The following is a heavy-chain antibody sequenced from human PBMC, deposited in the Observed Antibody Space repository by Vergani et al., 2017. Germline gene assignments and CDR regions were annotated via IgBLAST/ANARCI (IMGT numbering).Heavy chain of an antibody. V-gene: IGHV4-30-4*08. Sequence: QVHLQESGPGLVKPAQTLSLTCRVSGDSISSGTHYWSWIRKPPGKGLEWIGHIYYTGNTYYNPSLESRVVISVDTSKNQFSLKLTSVTAADAAEYFCAREDPSYKRLDPWGQGTRVTVSP. CDR2: IYYTGNT. CDR1: GDSISSGTHY. J-gene: IGHJ5*02. D-gene: IGHD1-1*01. CDR3: AREDPSYKRLDP.